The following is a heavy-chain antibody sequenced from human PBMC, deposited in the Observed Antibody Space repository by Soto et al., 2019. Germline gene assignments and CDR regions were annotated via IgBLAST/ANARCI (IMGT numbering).Heavy chain of an antibody. D-gene: IGHD4-17*01. CDR3: ARDGGYGDYDY. CDR1: GFTFSSYE. Sequence: EVQLVGSGGGLVQPGGSLRLSCAASGFTFSSYEMNWVRQAPGKGLEWVSYISSSGSTIYYADSVKGRFTISRDNAKNSLYLQMNSLRAEDTAVYYCARDGGYGDYDYWGQGTLVTGSS. CDR2: ISSSGSTI. V-gene: IGHV3-48*03. J-gene: IGHJ4*02.